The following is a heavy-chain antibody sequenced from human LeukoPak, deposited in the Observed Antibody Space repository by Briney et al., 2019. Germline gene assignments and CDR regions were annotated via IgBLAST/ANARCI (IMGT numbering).Heavy chain of an antibody. J-gene: IGHJ5*02. Sequence: SETLSLTCTVSGGSISSYYWSWIRQPPGKGLEWIGYIYYSGSTNYNPSLKSRVTISVDTSKNQSSLKLSSVTAADTAVYYCARGPRLRTYYDFWSGNWFDPWGQGTLVTVSS. CDR2: IYYSGST. D-gene: IGHD3-3*01. V-gene: IGHV4-59*01. CDR1: GGSISSYY. CDR3: ARGPRLRTYYDFWSGNWFDP.